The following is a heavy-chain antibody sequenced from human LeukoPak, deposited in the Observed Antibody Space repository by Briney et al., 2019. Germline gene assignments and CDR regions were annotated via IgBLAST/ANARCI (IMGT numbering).Heavy chain of an antibody. Sequence: SETLSLTCTVSGDSIGSGGYYWSWIRQPAGKGLEWIGHIYTSGSTNYNPSLKSRVSMSVDTSKNQFSLKLSSVTAADTAVYYCARRRENNDYGDFFYYYGMDVWGQGTTVTVSS. CDR2: IYTSGST. CDR1: GDSIGSGGYY. J-gene: IGHJ6*02. D-gene: IGHD4-17*01. CDR3: ARRRENNDYGDFFYYYGMDV. V-gene: IGHV4-61*09.